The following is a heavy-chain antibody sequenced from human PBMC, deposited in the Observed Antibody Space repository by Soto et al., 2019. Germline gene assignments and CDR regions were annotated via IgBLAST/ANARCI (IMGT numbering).Heavy chain of an antibody. CDR3: ARENWHFDY. CDR1: EYTFGDNR. Sequence: QVQLVQSGAEVKKPGASVKASSKTPEYTFGDNRWHWVRQAPGQGLEWMGWVSPISGDTNYAQEFQGRVTMTSDPSIKTVYMELNSLTSDDTSMFYCARENWHFDYWGQGTLITVSS. J-gene: IGHJ4*02. V-gene: IGHV1-2*02. CDR2: VSPISGDT.